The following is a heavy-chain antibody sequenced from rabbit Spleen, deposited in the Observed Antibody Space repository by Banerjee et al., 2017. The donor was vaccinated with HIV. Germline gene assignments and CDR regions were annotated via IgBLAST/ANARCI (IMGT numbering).Heavy chain of an antibody. CDR3: ARGSATMTMVIIGYYLSL. CDR2: IGSGSGYI. J-gene: IGHJ4*01. D-gene: IGHD2-1*01. Sequence: QERLVESGGGLVQPEGSLTLTCTASGFSFSSSYWICWVRQAPGKGLEWIACIGSGSGYIYYASWAKGRFTISKTSSTTVTLQMTALTAADTATYFCARGSATMTMVIIGYYLSLWGPGTLVTVS. V-gene: IGHV1S45*01. CDR1: GFSFSSSYW.